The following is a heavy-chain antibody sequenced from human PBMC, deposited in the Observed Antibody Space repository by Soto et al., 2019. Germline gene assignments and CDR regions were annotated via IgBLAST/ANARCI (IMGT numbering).Heavy chain of an antibody. Sequence: ASVKVSCKASGYTFTSYGISWVRQAPGQGLEWMGWISAYNGNTNYAQKLQGRVTMTTDTSTSTAYMELRSLRSDDTAVYYCARHYYDSSGYYYFDYWGQGTLVTAPQ. CDR3: ARHYYDSSGYYYFDY. J-gene: IGHJ4*02. CDR1: GYTFTSYG. CDR2: ISAYNGNT. V-gene: IGHV1-18*04. D-gene: IGHD3-22*01.